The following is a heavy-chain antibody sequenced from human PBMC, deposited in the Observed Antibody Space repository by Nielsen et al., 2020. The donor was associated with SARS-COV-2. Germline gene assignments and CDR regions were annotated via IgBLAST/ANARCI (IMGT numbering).Heavy chain of an antibody. CDR3: ARASSTSYNAAFDM. CDR1: GFTFSTYS. D-gene: IGHD1-1*01. V-gene: IGHV3-23*01. Sequence: GESLKISCAASGFTFSTYSMTWVRQAPGKGLEWVSGITGIGGGATYYADSVKGRFTIFRDNSKNTLYLQMDSLRGEDTAMYYCARASSTSYNAAFDMWGQGTMVTVSS. J-gene: IGHJ3*02. CDR2: ITGIGGGAT.